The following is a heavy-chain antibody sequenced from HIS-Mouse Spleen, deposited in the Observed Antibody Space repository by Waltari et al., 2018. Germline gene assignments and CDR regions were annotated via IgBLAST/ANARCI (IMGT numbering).Heavy chain of an antibody. CDR2: ISYDRINK. Sequence: QVQLVESGGGVVQPGRSLRLSCAASGFPFSSYAMHWVRQAPGKGLEWVAVISYDRINKYDADSVKGRFTISRDNSKNTLYLQMNSLIAEDTAVYYCARRYSGYDLGYWGQGTLVTVSS. V-gene: IGHV3-30*04. CDR3: ARRYSGYDLGY. CDR1: GFPFSSYA. J-gene: IGHJ4*02. D-gene: IGHD5-12*01.